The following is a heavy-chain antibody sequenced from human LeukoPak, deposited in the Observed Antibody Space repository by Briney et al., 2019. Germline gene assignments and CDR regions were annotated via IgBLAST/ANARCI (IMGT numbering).Heavy chain of an antibody. CDR1: GYTFTSYG. J-gene: IGHJ5*02. Sequence: ASVKVSCKASGYTFTSYGISWVRQAPGQGLEWMGWISAYNGNTNYAQKLQGRVTMTTDTSTSTAYMELRSLRSDDTAVYYCARESGYSSSWNWFDPWGQGTLVTVSS. D-gene: IGHD6-13*01. V-gene: IGHV1-18*01. CDR3: ARESGYSSSWNWFDP. CDR2: ISAYNGNT.